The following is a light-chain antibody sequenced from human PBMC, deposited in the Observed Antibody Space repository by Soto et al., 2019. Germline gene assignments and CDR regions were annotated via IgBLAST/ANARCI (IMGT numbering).Light chain of an antibody. CDR3: QQSYTTLSIT. J-gene: IGKJ5*01. Sequence: DIQMTQSPSSLSASVGDRVTITCRASESISRHLNWYQQKPGKAPNLLIYAASSLQNGVPSRFRGGGSGTDFTLIISNLQPEDFATSYCQQSYTTLSITFGQGTRLEIK. V-gene: IGKV1-39*01. CDR2: AAS. CDR1: ESISRH.